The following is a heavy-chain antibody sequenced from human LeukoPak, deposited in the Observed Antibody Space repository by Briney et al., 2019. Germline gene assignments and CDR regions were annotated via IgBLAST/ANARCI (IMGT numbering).Heavy chain of an antibody. CDR1: GFTFSSYG. V-gene: IGHV3-30*18. D-gene: IGHD2-15*01. J-gene: IGHJ6*02. CDR3: AKESLHCSGGSCYYYYGMDV. Sequence: GGSLRLSCAASGFTFSSYGIHWVRQAPGKGLEWVAVISYDGSNKYYADSVKGRFTISRDNSKNTLYLQMNSLKAEDTAVYYCAKESLHCSGGSCYYYYGMDVWGQGTRSPSP. CDR2: ISYDGSNK.